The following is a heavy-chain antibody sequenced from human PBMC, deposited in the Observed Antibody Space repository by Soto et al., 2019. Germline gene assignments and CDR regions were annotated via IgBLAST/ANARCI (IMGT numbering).Heavy chain of an antibody. J-gene: IGHJ4*02. CDR3: AIDSVVAAGSWCDY. V-gene: IGHV1-3*01. Sequence: ASVKVSCKASGFTFTDYVIQWVRQAPGQRPEWMGWIIAGNGNTEYSQKFKGRVTITMDTSAGTAYMELSSLRSEDTAVYYCAIDSVVAAGSWCDYWGQGSLVTVSS. CDR2: IIAGNGNT. CDR1: GFTFTDYV. D-gene: IGHD1-26*01.